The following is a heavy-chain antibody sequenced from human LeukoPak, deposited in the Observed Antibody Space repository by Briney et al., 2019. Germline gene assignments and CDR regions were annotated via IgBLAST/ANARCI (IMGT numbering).Heavy chain of an antibody. D-gene: IGHD3-10*02. CDR3: AELGITMIGGV. CDR2: ISSSGSTI. CDR1: GFTFSSYE. V-gene: IGHV3-48*03. Sequence: GGSLRLSCAASGFTFSSYEMNWVRQAQGEGLEWVSYISSSGSTIYYADSVKGRFPISRDNAKNSLYLQMTSLRAQDTAVYYCAELGITMIGGVWGKGTTVTISS. J-gene: IGHJ6*04.